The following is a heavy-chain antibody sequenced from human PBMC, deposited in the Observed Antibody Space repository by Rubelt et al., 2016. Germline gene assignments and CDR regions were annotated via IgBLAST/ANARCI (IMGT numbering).Heavy chain of an antibody. J-gene: IGHJ5*02. Sequence: QVQLQESGPGLVKPSESLSLTCTVSGGSIRTASFYWGWIRQPPGKGLEWIGSLFHSGYADYSPSLKSRVTISVDTSKNQFSLNLTAVTAADTAVYYCARDSTTFGVVSTGFDPWGQGTLVTVSS. CDR1: GGSIRTASFY. D-gene: IGHD3-3*01. V-gene: IGHV4-39*07. CDR2: LFHSGYA. CDR3: ARDSTTFGVVSTGFDP.